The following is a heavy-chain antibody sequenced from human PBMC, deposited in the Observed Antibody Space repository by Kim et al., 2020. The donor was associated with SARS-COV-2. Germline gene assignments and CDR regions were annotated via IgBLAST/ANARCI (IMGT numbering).Heavy chain of an antibody. D-gene: IGHD1-26*01. CDR1: GFSFNTYG. CDR2: ISYDGSKK. CDR3: AKSFSGSYFGYDY. V-gene: IGHV3-30*18. J-gene: IGHJ4*02. Sequence: GGSLRLSCAASGFSFNTYGMHWVRQSPGKGLEWVAVISYDGSKKYYVDSVKGRFTISRDNSKNTLYLQMNSLRIEDTAVYYCAKSFSGSYFGYDYWGQGTLVTVS.